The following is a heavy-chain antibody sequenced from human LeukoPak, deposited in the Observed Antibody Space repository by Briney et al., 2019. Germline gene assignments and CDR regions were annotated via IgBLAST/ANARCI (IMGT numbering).Heavy chain of an antibody. CDR3: ARQSRQYCSGGSCYSGSDY. Sequence: GESLKISCKGSGYSFTSYWIGWVRQMPGKGLEWMGIIYPGDSDTRYSPSFQGQVTISADKSISTAYLQWSSLKASDTTMYYCARQSRQYCSGGSCYSGSDYWGQGTLVTVSS. J-gene: IGHJ4*02. D-gene: IGHD2-15*01. CDR2: IYPGDSDT. V-gene: IGHV5-51*01. CDR1: GYSFTSYW.